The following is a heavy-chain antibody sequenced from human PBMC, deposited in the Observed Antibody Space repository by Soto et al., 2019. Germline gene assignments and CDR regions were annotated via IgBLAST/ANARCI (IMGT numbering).Heavy chain of an antibody. CDR1: GYTFTSYD. J-gene: IGHJ4*02. CDR2: MHPNSGNT. Sequence: QVQLVQSGAEVKKPGASVKVSCKASGYTFTSYDIYWVRQATGQGLEWMGWMHPNSGNTGYAQKFQGRVTMTRNTSITTAYMELSSLTSEDTAVYYCASGLSHRQDWGQGTLVTVSS. CDR3: ASGLSHRQD. V-gene: IGHV1-8*01. D-gene: IGHD2-15*01.